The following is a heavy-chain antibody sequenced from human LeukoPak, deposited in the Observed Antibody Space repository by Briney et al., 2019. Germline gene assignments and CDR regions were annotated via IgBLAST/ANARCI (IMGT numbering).Heavy chain of an antibody. CDR1: GYIFTGYY. CDR2: INPNSGGT. Sequence: ASVKVSCKASGYIFTGYYMHWVRQAPGQGLEWMGWINPNSGGTNYAQKFQGRVTMTRDTSISTAYMELRSLRSDDTAVYYCARDRDDILTGYSGFDYWGQGTLVTVSS. V-gene: IGHV1-2*02. J-gene: IGHJ4*02. CDR3: ARDRDDILTGYSGFDY. D-gene: IGHD3-9*01.